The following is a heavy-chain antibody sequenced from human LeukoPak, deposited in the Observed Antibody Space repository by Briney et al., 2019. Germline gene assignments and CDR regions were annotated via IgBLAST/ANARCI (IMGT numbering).Heavy chain of an antibody. Sequence: GGSLRLSCAASGFTFSSNAMTWVRQAPGKGLEWVSAISGSGGSTYYADSVKGRFTISRDNSKNTLYLQMNSLRAEDTAVYYCAKDSESITIFGVVIGIDYWGQGTLVTVSS. CDR2: ISGSGGST. J-gene: IGHJ4*02. V-gene: IGHV3-23*01. CDR1: GFTFSSNA. CDR3: AKDSESITIFGVVIGIDY. D-gene: IGHD3-3*01.